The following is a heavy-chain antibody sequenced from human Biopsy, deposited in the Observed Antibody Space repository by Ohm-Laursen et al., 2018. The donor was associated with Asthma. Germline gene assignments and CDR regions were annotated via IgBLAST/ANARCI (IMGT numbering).Heavy chain of an antibody. D-gene: IGHD1-26*01. CDR1: GYTFTSYS. J-gene: IGHJ4*02. CDR3: AKAGALIVGATMGY. Sequence: GATVKISCKASGYTFTSYSMHWVRQAPGQGLEWMGIINPSGGSTSYAQKFQGRVTMTRDTSTSTVYMELSSLRSEDTAVYYCAKAGALIVGATMGYWGQGTLVTVSS. CDR2: INPSGGST. V-gene: IGHV1-46*01.